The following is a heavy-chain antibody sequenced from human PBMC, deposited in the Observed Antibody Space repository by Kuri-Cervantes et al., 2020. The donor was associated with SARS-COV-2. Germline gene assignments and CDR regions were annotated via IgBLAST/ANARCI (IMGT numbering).Heavy chain of an antibody. CDR2: IYYSGST. CDR1: GGSISSSSYY. Sequence: GSLRLSCTVSGGSISSSSYYWGWIRQPPGKGLEWSGSIYYSGSTNYNPSLKSRVTISVDTSKNQFSLKLSSVTAADTAVYYCARLWFRESPDAFDIWGQGTMVTVSS. D-gene: IGHD3-10*01. V-gene: IGHV4-39*07. J-gene: IGHJ3*02. CDR3: ARLWFRESPDAFDI.